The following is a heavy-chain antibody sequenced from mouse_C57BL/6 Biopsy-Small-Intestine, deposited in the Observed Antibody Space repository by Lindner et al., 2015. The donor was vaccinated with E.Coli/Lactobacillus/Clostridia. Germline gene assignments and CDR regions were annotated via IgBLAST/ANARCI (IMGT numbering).Heavy chain of an antibody. CDR2: TNPSGGST. CDR1: GYTFTTYW. J-gene: IGHJ4*01. D-gene: IGHD1-1*02. V-gene: IGHV1-64*01. Sequence: KVSCKASGYTFTTYWMHWVRQAPGQGLEWMGMTNPSGGSTSYAQKFQGRVTMTSDTSTSTVYMELSSLRSEDTAVYYCARGEYYYHSSGYWDFDYWGQGTLVTVSS. CDR3: ARGEYYYHSSGYWDFDY.